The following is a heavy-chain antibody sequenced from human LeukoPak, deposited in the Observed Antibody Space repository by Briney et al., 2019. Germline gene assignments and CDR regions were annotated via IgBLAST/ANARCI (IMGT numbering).Heavy chain of an antibody. Sequence: SGGSLRLSCAASGFTFSSYGMNWVRQAPGKGLEWVSSISSSSSYIYYADSVKGRFTISRDNAKNSLYLQMNSLRAEDTAVYYCARPLDTYSSAWIYWRQGTLVTVSS. CDR2: ISSSSSYI. J-gene: IGHJ4*02. D-gene: IGHD6-6*01. V-gene: IGHV3-21*01. CDR3: ARPLDTYSSAWIY. CDR1: GFTFSSYG.